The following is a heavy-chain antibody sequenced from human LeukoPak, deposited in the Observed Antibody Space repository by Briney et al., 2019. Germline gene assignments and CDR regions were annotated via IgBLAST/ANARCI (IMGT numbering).Heavy chain of an antibody. CDR2: IYYSGST. CDR1: GGSISSYY. D-gene: IGHD4-17*01. Sequence: PSETLSLTCTVSGGSISSYYWSWIRQPPGKGLEWIGCIYYSGSTNYNPSLKSRVTISVDTSKNQFSLKLSSVTAADTAVYYCARVTVTKSGDAFDIWGQGTMVTVSS. V-gene: IGHV4-59*01. CDR3: ARVTVTKSGDAFDI. J-gene: IGHJ3*02.